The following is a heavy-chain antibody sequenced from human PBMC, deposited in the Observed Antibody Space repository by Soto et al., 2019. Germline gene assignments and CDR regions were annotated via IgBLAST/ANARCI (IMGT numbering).Heavy chain of an antibody. CDR3: ARGTDCTGGSCYSPLSY. V-gene: IGHV3-23*01. CDR2: LRDSGETT. J-gene: IGHJ4*02. D-gene: IGHD2-15*01. CDR1: GFTFSNYA. Sequence: VQLLESGGGLVQPGGSLRLSCAASGFTFSNYAMNWVRQAPGKGLEWVSALRDSGETTYYPDSVKGRFTISRDNSKNTLYLQMNSLRAEDTAIYYCARGTDCTGGSCYSPLSYWGQGTLVTVSS.